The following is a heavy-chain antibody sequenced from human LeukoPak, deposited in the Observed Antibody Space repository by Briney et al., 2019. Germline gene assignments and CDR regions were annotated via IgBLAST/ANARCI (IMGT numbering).Heavy chain of an antibody. Sequence: GGSLRLSCAGSGFTFRSHAMGWVRQAPEKGLEFVSGIYENGGTTYYADSVKGRFSISRDNSKNTLYLQMDSLRGEDTAVYYCAKDFRIGYSAHFDYWGQGALVTVSS. CDR3: AKDFRIGYSAHFDY. J-gene: IGHJ4*02. D-gene: IGHD2-21*01. V-gene: IGHV3-23*01. CDR1: GFTFRSHA. CDR2: IYENGGTT.